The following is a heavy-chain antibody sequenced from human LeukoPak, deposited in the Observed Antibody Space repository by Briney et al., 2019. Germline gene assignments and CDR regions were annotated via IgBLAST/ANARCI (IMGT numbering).Heavy chain of an antibody. J-gene: IGHJ4*02. CDR1: GFSFSNYE. CDR3: ARESRHYFDSSGYSLYFDY. Sequence: PGGSLRLSCVASGFSFSNYEMNWVRQAPGKGLEWVSYITSAGSTIYYAETVKGRFTISRDNAKNSLYLQMNILRAEDTAVYYCARESRHYFDSSGYSLYFDYWGQGTLVTVSS. CDR2: ITSAGSTI. V-gene: IGHV3-48*03. D-gene: IGHD3-22*01.